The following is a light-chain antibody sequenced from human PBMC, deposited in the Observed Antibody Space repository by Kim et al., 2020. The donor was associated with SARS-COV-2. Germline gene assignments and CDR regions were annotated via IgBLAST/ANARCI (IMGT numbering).Light chain of an antibody. V-gene: IGKV1-27*01. Sequence: ASVGDRVTIPCRASQGLSNYLAWYQQKPGKAPKLLIYAASTLQSGVPSRFSGSGSGTDFTLTISSLQPEDVATYYCQKYDSVRWTFGQGTKVDIK. CDR2: AAS. J-gene: IGKJ1*01. CDR1: QGLSNY. CDR3: QKYDSVRWT.